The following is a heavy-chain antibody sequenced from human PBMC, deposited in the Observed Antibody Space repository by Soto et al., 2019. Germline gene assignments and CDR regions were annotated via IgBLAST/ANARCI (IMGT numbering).Heavy chain of an antibody. CDR1: GYTFTSHY. CDR2: INPTAGGA. J-gene: IGHJ4*02. CDR3: ARGSAYDREPFDY. D-gene: IGHD5-12*01. Sequence: QVQLVQSGAEVKKPGASVKISCKASGYTFTSHYMHWVRQAPGQGLEWVGMINPTAGGASYEQKFQDRVTMTRDTSTSTVYMELSGLRSEDTAVYFCARGSAYDREPFDYWGQGTLVTVSS. V-gene: IGHV1-46*03.